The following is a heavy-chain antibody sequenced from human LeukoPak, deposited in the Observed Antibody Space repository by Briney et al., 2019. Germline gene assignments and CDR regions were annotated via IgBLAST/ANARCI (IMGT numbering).Heavy chain of an antibody. CDR2: INPSGGST. D-gene: IGHD6-19*01. CDR3: ARDRFRAVAGTRWFDP. Sequence: ASVKVSCKASGYTFTGYYMHWVRQAPGQGLEWMGIINPSGGSTSYAQKFQGRVTMTRDTSTSTVYMELSSLRSEDTAVYYCARDRFRAVAGTRWFDPWGQGTLVTVSS. CDR1: GYTFTGYY. V-gene: IGHV1-46*01. J-gene: IGHJ5*02.